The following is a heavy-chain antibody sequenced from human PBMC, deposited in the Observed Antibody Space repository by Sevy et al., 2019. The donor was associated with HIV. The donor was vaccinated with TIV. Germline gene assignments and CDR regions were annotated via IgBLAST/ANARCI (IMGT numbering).Heavy chain of an antibody. Sequence: GESLKISCAASGFTFSSYAMSWVRQAPGKGLEWVSAISGSGGSTYYADSVKGRFTISRDNPKNTLYLQMNSLRAEDTAVYYCAKDSSGYYYYYMDVWGKGTTVTVSS. CDR2: ISGSGGST. CDR1: GFTFSSYA. J-gene: IGHJ6*03. D-gene: IGHD3-22*01. CDR3: AKDSSGYYYYYMDV. V-gene: IGHV3-23*01.